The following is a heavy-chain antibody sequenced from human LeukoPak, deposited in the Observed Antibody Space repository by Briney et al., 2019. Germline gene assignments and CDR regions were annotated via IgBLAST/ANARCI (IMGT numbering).Heavy chain of an antibody. CDR1: GFTYSTYA. V-gene: IGHV3-23*01. D-gene: IGHD3-22*01. CDR2: VSGSGGST. CDR3: AKATSYYGSSGFYYLYYFDY. Sequence: GGSLRLSCAASGFTYSTYAMAWVRQAPGKGLEWVSSVSGSGGSTYYADSVKGRFTIARDNSKNTLYLQMNSLRAEDTAVYYCAKATSYYGSSGFYYLYYFDYWGQGTLVTVSS. J-gene: IGHJ4*02.